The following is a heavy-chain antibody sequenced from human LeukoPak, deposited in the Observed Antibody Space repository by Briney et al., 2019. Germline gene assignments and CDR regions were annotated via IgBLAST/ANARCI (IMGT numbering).Heavy chain of an antibody. CDR3: AAGGIIVGAIYNFDY. CDR2: IIPILGIA. V-gene: IGHV1-69*04. Sequence: SVKVPCKASGSTFSSYAISWVRQAPGQGLEWMGRIIPILGIANYAQKFQGRVTITADKSTSTAYMELSSLRSEDTAVYYCAAGGIIVGAIYNFDYWGQGTLVTVSS. D-gene: IGHD1-26*01. J-gene: IGHJ4*02. CDR1: GSTFSSYA.